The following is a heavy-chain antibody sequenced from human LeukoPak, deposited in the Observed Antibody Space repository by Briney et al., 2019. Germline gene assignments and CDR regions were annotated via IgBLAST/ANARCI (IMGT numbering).Heavy chain of an antibody. V-gene: IGHV3-30-3*01. CDR2: ISYDGSNK. J-gene: IGHJ4*02. CDR1: GFTFSSYA. Sequence: GGSLRLSCAASGFTFSSYAVHWVRQAPGKGLEWVAVISYDGSNKYYADSVKGRFTISRDNSKNTLYLQMNSLRAEDTAVYYCARAPTYYYDSSGPFDYWGQGTLVTVSS. D-gene: IGHD3-22*01. CDR3: ARAPTYYYDSSGPFDY.